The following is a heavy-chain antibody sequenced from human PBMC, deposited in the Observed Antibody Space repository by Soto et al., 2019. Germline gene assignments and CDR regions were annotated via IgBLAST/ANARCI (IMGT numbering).Heavy chain of an antibody. D-gene: IGHD1-26*01. CDR2: VNWNGGST. J-gene: IGHJ4*02. V-gene: IGHV3-20*04. CDR3: VRGASLNFDY. Sequence: EVQLVESGGGVIRPGGSLRLSCAASGFTFDDYGMSWARQAPGKGLEWVAGVNWNGGSTGYADSVKGRFTISSDNAKNSLYLQMNRLRAEDTAFYYCVRGASLNFDYWGQGTLVTLSS. CDR1: GFTFDDYG.